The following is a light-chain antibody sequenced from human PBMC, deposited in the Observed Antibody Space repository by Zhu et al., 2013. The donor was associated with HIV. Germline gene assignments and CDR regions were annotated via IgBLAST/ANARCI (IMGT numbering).Light chain of an antibody. CDR1: QSVLYSPNNRNY. J-gene: IGKJ3*01. CDR2: WAS. CDR3: QQYLNPPVT. V-gene: IGKV4-1*01. Sequence: DIVMTQSPDSLAVSLGERATINCKSSQSVLYSPNNRNYLAWFQQKPGQPPKLLIYWASTRESGVPDRFSGSGSGTDFNLTISSLQAEDVAVYYCQQYLNPPVTFGPGTKVNIK.